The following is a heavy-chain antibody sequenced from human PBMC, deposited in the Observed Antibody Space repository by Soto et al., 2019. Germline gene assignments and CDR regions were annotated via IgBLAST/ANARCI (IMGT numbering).Heavy chain of an antibody. V-gene: IGHV4-39*01. CDR1: GGSISSSSYY. Sequence: LSLTCTVSGGSISSSSYYWGWIRQPPGKGLEWIGSIYYSGSTYYNPSLKSRVTISVDTSKNQFSLKLSSVTAADTAVYYCARQYSSSWYSRFGWFDPWGQGTLVTVSS. CDR3: ARQYSSSWYSRFGWFDP. CDR2: IYYSGST. D-gene: IGHD6-13*01. J-gene: IGHJ5*02.